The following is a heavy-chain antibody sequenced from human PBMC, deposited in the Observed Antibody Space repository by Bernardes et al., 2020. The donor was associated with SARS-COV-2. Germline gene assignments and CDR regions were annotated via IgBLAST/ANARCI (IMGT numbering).Heavy chain of an antibody. CDR1: GFTLTYFY. V-gene: IGHV1-46*01. J-gene: IGHJ4*02. CDR3: ARDHVASGLFFDS. Sequence: ASVKVSCKAAGFTLTYFYMHWVRQAPGQGLEWMGRIDPSDGRTNYPQKFQDRVTMTSDTSTSSVYMELSSLTSEDTAVYFCARDHVASGLFFDSWGPGTLVTVSS. D-gene: IGHD3-10*01. CDR2: IDPSDGRT.